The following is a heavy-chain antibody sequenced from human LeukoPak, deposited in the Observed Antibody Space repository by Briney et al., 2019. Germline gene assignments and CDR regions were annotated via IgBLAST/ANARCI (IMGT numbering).Heavy chain of an antibody. CDR3: AKDYDSSGYGIFPGTDAFDI. CDR2: ISGSGGST. Sequence: QPGGSLRLSCAASGFTFSSYAMSWVRQAPGKGLEWVSAISGSGGSTYYADSVKGRFTISRDNSKNTLYLQMNSLRAEDTAVYYCAKDYDSSGYGIFPGTDAFDIWGQGTMVTVSS. V-gene: IGHV3-23*01. CDR1: GFTFSSYA. D-gene: IGHD3-22*01. J-gene: IGHJ3*02.